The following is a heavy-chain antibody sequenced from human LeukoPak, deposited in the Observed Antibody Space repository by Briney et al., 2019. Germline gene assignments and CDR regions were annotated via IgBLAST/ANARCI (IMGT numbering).Heavy chain of an antibody. D-gene: IGHD3-22*01. V-gene: IGHV4-59*01. CDR3: ARGNYDSSGYYQNQFDY. J-gene: IGHJ4*02. CDR2: IYYSGST. Sequence: SETLSLTCTVSGGSISSYYWSWIRQPPGKGLEWIGYIYYSGSTNYNPSLKSRVTLSVDTSKNQFAPKLSTVTAADTAVYYCARGNYDSSGYYQNQFDYWGQGTLVTVSS. CDR1: GGSISSYY.